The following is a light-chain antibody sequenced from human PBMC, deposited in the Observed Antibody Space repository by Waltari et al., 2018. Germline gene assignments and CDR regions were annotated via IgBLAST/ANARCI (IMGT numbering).Light chain of an antibody. CDR2: GAS. CDR3: QHYVRTWA. J-gene: IGKJ1*01. CDR1: QSVGSTY. V-gene: IGKV3-20*01. Sequence: EIVLTQSPGTLSLSPGESATLSCRASQSVGSTYLDWYQLRPGQAPSLLIYGASSRATGIPDRFSGSGSGTDFTLSISRLETEDFAVYYCQHYVRTWAFGQGTKVEIK.